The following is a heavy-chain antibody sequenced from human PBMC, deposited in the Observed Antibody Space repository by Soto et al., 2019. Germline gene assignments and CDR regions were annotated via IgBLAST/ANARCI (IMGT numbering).Heavy chain of an antibody. CDR3: AKARGHTPGGVHI. CDR1: GFNVNTYG. V-gene: IGHV3-30*18. CDR2: VSHDGGNE. Sequence: GGSLRLSCVASGFNVNTYGMHWVRQAPGTGLEWVAVVSHDGGNEYYADAVEGRVAISRDKYMKTVHLQMSSLRPDDGAVYYCAKARGHTPGGVHIWGEGTTVPAS. J-gene: IGHJ6*02. D-gene: IGHD5-18*01.